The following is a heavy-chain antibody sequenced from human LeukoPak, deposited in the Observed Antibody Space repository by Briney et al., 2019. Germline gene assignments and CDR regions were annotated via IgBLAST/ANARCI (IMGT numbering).Heavy chain of an antibody. J-gene: IGHJ4*02. V-gene: IGHV1-3*01. Sequence: ASVKISCKASGYTFTNYAMHWVRQAPGQRLEWMGWINAGNGNTKYSQKFQGRVTITRDTSASTAYMELSSLRSEDTAVYYCARRLYSGSYYVFDYWGQGTLVTVSS. CDR2: INAGNGNT. CDR1: GYTFTNYA. D-gene: IGHD1-26*01. CDR3: ARRLYSGSYYVFDY.